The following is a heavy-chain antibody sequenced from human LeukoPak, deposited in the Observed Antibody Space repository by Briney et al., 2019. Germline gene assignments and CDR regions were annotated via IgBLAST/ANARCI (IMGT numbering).Heavy chain of an antibody. D-gene: IGHD3-9*01. J-gene: IGHJ3*02. Sequence: GGSLRLSCAASGFTFSSYGMRWVRQAPGKGLEWVAVISYDGSNKYYADSVKGRFTISRDNSKNTLYLQMNSLRAEDTAVYYCAKEYYDILTGYYTGRGAFDIWGQGTMVTVSS. CDR2: ISYDGSNK. V-gene: IGHV3-30*18. CDR1: GFTFSSYG. CDR3: AKEYYDILTGYYTGRGAFDI.